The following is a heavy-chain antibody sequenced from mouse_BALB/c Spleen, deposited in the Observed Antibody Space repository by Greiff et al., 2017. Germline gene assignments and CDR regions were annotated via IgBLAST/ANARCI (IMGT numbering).Heavy chain of an antibody. Sequence: EVKVVESGGGLVKPGGSLKLSCAASGFTFSSYTMSWVRQTPEKRLEWVATISSGGSYTYYPDSVKGRYTISRDNAKNTLYLQMSSLMSEDTAMYYCTGGFGYDLDWDLDVGGEGTTVTVSA. CDR1: GFTFSSYT. V-gene: IGHV5-6-4*01. J-gene: IGHJ1*01. CDR2: ISSGGSYT. D-gene: IGHD2-2*01. CDR3: TGGFGYDLDWDLDV.